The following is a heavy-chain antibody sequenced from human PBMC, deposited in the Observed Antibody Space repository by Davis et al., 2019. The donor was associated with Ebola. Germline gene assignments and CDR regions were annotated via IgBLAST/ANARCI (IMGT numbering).Heavy chain of an antibody. CDR1: GFTFSSYA. CDR2: ISYDGSNK. J-gene: IGHJ4*02. D-gene: IGHD6-13*01. Sequence: GESLKISCAASGFTFSSYAMHWVRQAPGKGLEWVAVISYDGSNKYYADSVKGRFTISRDNSKNTLYLQMNSLRAEDTAVYYCARGRDSSSFGFDYWGQGTLVTVSS. CDR3: ARGRDSSSFGFDY. V-gene: IGHV3-30-3*01.